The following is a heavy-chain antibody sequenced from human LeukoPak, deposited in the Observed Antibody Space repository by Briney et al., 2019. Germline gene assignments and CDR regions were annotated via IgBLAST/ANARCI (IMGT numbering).Heavy chain of an antibody. Sequence: PGGSLRLSCAASGFTFSSYVMHWVRQAPGKGLEWVANIKQDGSEKYYVDSVKGRFTISRDNSKNSLYLQMNSLRAEDTALYYCARGRTDYDSTFDYWGQGTLVTVSS. CDR2: IKQDGSEK. J-gene: IGHJ4*02. D-gene: IGHD3-22*01. CDR1: GFTFSSYV. V-gene: IGHV3-7*03. CDR3: ARGRTDYDSTFDY.